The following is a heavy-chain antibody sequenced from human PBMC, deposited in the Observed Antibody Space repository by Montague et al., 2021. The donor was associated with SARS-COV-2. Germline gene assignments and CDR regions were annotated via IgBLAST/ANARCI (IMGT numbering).Heavy chain of an antibody. CDR1: GTSFSGHY. J-gene: IGHJ6*03. Sequence: SETLSLTCAVHGTSFSGHYWNWIRQPPGKGLEWIGEINHGGSTKYSPSLKSRLTISAGTSKNQFSLKLTSVAAADTAVYYCARLRDGVVPSPILGVGPYYSYYYMDVWGRGTTVTVSS. CDR3: ARLRDGVVPSPILGVGPYYSYYYMDV. CDR2: INHGGST. D-gene: IGHD3-10*01. V-gene: IGHV4-34*01.